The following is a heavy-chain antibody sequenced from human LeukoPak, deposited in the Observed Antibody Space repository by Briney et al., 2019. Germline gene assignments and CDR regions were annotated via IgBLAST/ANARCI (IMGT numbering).Heavy chain of an antibody. J-gene: IGHJ6*02. CDR2: IYYSGST. CDR3: ARDRAPNFHDYGDYYYHYGMDV. V-gene: IGHV4-30-4*01. Sequence: SQTLSLTCTVSGGSISSGDYYWSWIRQPPGKGLEWIGYIYYSGSTYYNPSLKSRVTISVDTSKNQFSLKLSSVTAADTAVYYCARDRAPNFHDYGDYYYHYGMDVWGQGTTVTVSS. CDR1: GGSISSGDYY. D-gene: IGHD4-17*01.